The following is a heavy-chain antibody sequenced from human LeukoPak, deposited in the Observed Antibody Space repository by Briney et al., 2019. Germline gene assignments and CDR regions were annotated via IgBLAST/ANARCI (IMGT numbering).Heavy chain of an antibody. Sequence: ASVKVSCKASGGTFSSYAISWVRQAPGQGLEWMGGIIPIFGTANYAQKFQGRVTITTDESTSTAYMELSSLRSEDTAVYYCARGKMSSGYPFDYWGQGTLVTVSS. V-gene: IGHV1-69*05. D-gene: IGHD3-22*01. J-gene: IGHJ4*02. CDR1: GGTFSSYA. CDR3: ARGKMSSGYPFDY. CDR2: IIPIFGTA.